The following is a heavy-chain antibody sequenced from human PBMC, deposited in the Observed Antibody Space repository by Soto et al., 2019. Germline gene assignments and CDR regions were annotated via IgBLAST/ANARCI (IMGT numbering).Heavy chain of an antibody. J-gene: IGHJ6*01. CDR2: INLSAGST. CDR1: GHPFTSYY. D-gene: IGHD3-9*01. CDR3: ASSDPDILTNYSYGMDV. V-gene: IGHV1-46*01. Sequence: GSVKIYFKASGHPFTSYYMHLVRQAPGHGLEWIGIINLSAGSTSYAQKFQGRVTITRDTSTSTVYMDMSSLRSEDTAVYYCASSDPDILTNYSYGMDVWGQGTTVTVSS.